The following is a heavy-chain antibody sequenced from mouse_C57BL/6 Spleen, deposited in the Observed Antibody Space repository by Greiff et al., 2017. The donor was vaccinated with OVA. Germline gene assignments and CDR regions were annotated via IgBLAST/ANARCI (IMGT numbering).Heavy chain of an antibody. CDR2: IDPENGDT. D-gene: IGHD1-1*01. V-gene: IGHV14-4*01. J-gene: IGHJ4*01. CDR1: GFNIKDDY. CDR3: TITTVVARNAMDY. Sequence: LVESGAELVRPGASVKLSCTASGFNIKDDYMHWVKQRPEQGLEWIGWIDPENGDTEYASKFQGKATITADTSSNTAYLQLSSLTSEDTAVYYCTITTVVARNAMDYWGQGTSVTVSS.